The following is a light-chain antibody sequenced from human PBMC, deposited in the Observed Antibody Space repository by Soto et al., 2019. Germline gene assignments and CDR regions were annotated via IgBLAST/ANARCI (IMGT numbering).Light chain of an antibody. CDR2: ENN. V-gene: IGLV1-51*02. CDR3: GAWDGSLTGGV. CDR1: SPNIGTYS. Sequence: QSVLTQPPSVSAAPGQKVTISCSGSSPNIGTYSVSWYQQLPGSAPKLLIHENNKRPSGIPDRFSGSKSGTSATLGITGLQAGDEADYYCGAWDGSLTGGVFGGGTKLTVL. J-gene: IGLJ3*02.